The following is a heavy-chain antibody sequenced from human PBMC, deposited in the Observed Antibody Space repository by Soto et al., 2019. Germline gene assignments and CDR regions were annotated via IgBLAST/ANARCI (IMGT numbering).Heavy chain of an antibody. CDR2: IKPDGGAT. D-gene: IGHD3-16*01. J-gene: IGHJ4*02. CDR1: DFTFRNSW. CDR3: FGGNGGPQ. V-gene: IGHV3-7*03. Sequence: GGSLRLSCATSDFTFRNSWINWVRQAPGKGLEWVANIKPDGGATNYVDSVKGRFTISRNNVRNSASLQMNSLRVEDTAVYFCFGGNGGPQWGQGTLVTVSS.